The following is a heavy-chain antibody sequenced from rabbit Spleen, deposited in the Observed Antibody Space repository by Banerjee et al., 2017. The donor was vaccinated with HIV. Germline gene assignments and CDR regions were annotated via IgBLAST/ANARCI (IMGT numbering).Heavy chain of an antibody. V-gene: IGHV1S7*01. CDR2: IDPIFGTT. J-gene: IGHJ6*01. CDR3: ARDTSSSFSSYGMDL. D-gene: IGHD1-1*01. CDR1: GFDFNTYY. Sequence: QLKESGGGLVQPGGSLKLSCKASGFDFNTYYMSWVRQAPGKGLEWIGYIDPIFGTTYYASWVNGRFSISRENAQNTVFLQVTSLTAADTATYFCARDTSSSFSSYGMDLWGPGTLVTVS.